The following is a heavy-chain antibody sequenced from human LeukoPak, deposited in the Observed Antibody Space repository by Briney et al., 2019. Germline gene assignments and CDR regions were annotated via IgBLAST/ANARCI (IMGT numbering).Heavy chain of an antibody. CDR2: ISYDGSNK. D-gene: IGHD2-15*01. Sequence: GGSLRLSCAASGFSFSIYTMHWVRQAPGKGLEWVAVISYDGSNKYYADSVKGRITISRDNSKNTLYLQMNSLRAEDTAVYYCARDREVVVAATGLGEFDYWGQGTLVTVSS. CDR1: GFSFSIYT. V-gene: IGHV3-30*04. CDR3: ARDREVVVAATGLGEFDY. J-gene: IGHJ4*02.